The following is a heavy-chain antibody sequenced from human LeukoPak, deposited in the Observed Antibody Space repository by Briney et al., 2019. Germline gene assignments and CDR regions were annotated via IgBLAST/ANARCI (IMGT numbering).Heavy chain of an antibody. J-gene: IGHJ3*02. D-gene: IGHD5-18*01. V-gene: IGHV4-39*07. CDR1: GASISSSSYY. Sequence: SGTLSLTCTVSGASISSSSYYWGWIRQPPGKGLEWIGHIYYRGITYYNPSLKSRITISVDTSKNQFSLKLSSVTAADTAVYYCARGFWSGYSYGHPEDAFDIWGQGTMVTVSS. CDR2: IYYRGIT. CDR3: ARGFWSGYSYGHPEDAFDI.